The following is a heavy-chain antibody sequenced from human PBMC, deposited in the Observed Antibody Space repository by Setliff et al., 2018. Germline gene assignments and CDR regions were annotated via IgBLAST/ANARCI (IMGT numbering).Heavy chain of an antibody. V-gene: IGHV1-18*01. CDR3: ARDTRDKYDTNGYYLSLDS. D-gene: IGHD3-22*01. Sequence: ASVKVSCKTSGYLLTSYGLTWVRQAPGQGLDWLGWISPYNGHTNYAQNLQGRVTMTTDTSTNTAYMEMRGRRFEDTAVYYCARDTRDKYDTNGYYLSLDSWGQGTLVTVSS. J-gene: IGHJ4*02. CDR1: GYLLTSYG. CDR2: ISPYNGHT.